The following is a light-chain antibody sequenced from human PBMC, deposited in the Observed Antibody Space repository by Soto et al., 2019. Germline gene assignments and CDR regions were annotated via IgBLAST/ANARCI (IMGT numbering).Light chain of an antibody. Sequence: DIQMTQAPSSLSASVGDRVTITCRASQSISSYLNWYQQKVGKAPKLLIYAASSSQSGVPSRFSGSGSWTDFTLTISSLQPEDFATYYCQQSYSTTPFTLGPGTKVDI. CDR1: QSISSY. CDR2: AAS. J-gene: IGKJ3*01. V-gene: IGKV1-39*01. CDR3: QQSYSTTPFT.